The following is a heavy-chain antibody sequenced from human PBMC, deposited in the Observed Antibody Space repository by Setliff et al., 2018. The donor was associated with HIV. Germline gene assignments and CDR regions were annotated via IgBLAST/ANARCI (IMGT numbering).Heavy chain of an antibody. CDR2: IYYRGSA. CDR3: ARGVGEYYNFWSGYPAWYFDL. D-gene: IGHD3-3*01. Sequence: SETLSLTCTVSGGSISSSSYYWGWIRQPPGKGLEWIGSIYYRGSAYYNPSLKSRVTISLDTSKNQFSLKLSSVTAADTAVYYCARGVGEYYNFWSGYPAWYFDLWGRGTLVTVSS. CDR1: GGSISSSSYY. V-gene: IGHV4-39*07. J-gene: IGHJ2*01.